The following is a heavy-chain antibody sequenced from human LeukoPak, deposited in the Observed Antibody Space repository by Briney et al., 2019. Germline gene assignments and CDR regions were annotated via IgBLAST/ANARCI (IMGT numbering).Heavy chain of an antibody. V-gene: IGHV3-33*01. D-gene: IGHD3-16*01. CDR2: IWYDGSRK. CDR1: GFTFSTYT. CDR3: AREGRANTFFDY. J-gene: IGHJ4*02. Sequence: PGGSLRLSCAASGFTFSTYTMHWVRQAPGKGLEWVAVIWYDGSRKHYADSVKDRFTISRDGSMNTVYLQMNSLRVEDTAAYYCAREGRANTFFDYWGQGTPVTVAS.